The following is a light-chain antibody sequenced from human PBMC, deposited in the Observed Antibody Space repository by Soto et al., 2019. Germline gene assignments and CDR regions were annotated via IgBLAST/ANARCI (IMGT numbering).Light chain of an antibody. J-gene: IGLJ1*01. CDR1: SSDVGGYNY. CDR2: DVT. CDR3: SSYTTSSTPYV. V-gene: IGLV2-14*01. Sequence: QSALTQPASVSGSPGQSITISCTGTSSDVGGYNYVSWYQQHPGKAPKLMIYDVTNRPSGVSKRFSGSKSGNTAYLTISGLQAEDEADYYCSSYTTSSTPYVFGAGTKLTVL.